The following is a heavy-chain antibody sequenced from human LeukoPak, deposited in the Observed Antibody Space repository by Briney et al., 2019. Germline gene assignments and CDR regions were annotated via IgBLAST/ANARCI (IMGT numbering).Heavy chain of an antibody. CDR3: ARGYCSGGSCFNYGMDV. J-gene: IGHJ6*02. CDR1: GYTFTSYG. Sequence: ASVKVSCKASGYTFTSYGISWVRQAPGQGLEWMGRINPNSGGTNYAQKFQGRVTMTRDTSISTAYMELSRLRSDDTAVYYCARGYCSGGSCFNYGMDVWGQGTTVTVSS. V-gene: IGHV1-2*06. CDR2: INPNSGGT. D-gene: IGHD2-15*01.